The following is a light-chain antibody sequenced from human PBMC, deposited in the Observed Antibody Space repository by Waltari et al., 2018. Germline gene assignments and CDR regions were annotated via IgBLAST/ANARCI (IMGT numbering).Light chain of an antibody. Sequence: AIQMTQSPSSLSASVGDRVTITCRASQGISNELGWYQQKPGKAPKLLIYSASSLESGVQSRFSGSGSGTDFTLTISSLRPEDFATYYCLHDYSYPRTFGQGTKVEIK. V-gene: IGKV1-6*01. CDR1: QGISNE. CDR3: LHDYSYPRT. J-gene: IGKJ1*01. CDR2: SAS.